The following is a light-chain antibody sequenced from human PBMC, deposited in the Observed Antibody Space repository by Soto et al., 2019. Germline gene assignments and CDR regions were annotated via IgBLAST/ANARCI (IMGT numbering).Light chain of an antibody. V-gene: IGLV1-40*01. J-gene: IGLJ2*01. CDR3: QSYDSSLSGHVV. CDR1: SSNIGAGYD. Sequence: QSVLTQPPSVSGVPGQRVTISCTGSSSNIGAGYDVHWYQQLPGTAPKLLIYGNNNRPSGVPDRFSGSKSGTSASLAITGLQAEDEADYYCQSYDSSLSGHVVFGGGTKLTVL. CDR2: GNN.